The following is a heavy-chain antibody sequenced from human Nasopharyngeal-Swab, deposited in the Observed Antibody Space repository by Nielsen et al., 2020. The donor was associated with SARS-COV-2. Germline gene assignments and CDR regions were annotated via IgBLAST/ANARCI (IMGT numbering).Heavy chain of an antibody. J-gene: IGHJ5*02. D-gene: IGHD2-15*01. V-gene: IGHV1-24*01. Sequence: ASVKVSCKVSGYTLTELYMHWVRQAPGKGLEWMGGFDPEDGETIYAQKFQGRVTMTEDTSTDTAYIELSSLRSEDTAVYYCATGAVVAATGWFDPWGQGTLVTVSS. CDR2: FDPEDGET. CDR3: ATGAVVAATGWFDP. CDR1: GYTLTELY.